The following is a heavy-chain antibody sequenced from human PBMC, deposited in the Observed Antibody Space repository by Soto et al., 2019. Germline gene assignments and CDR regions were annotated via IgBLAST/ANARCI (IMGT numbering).Heavy chain of an antibody. CDR3: ARDSPGGDWFDP. J-gene: IGHJ5*02. V-gene: IGHV3-74*01. D-gene: IGHD3-10*01. Sequence: HPGGSLRLSCAASGFTFSSYWMHWVRQAPGKGLVWVSRINSDGSSTSYADSVKGRFTISRDNAKNTLYLQMYSLRAEDTAVYYCARDSPGGDWFDPWGQGTLVTVSS. CDR1: GFTFSSYW. CDR2: INSDGSST.